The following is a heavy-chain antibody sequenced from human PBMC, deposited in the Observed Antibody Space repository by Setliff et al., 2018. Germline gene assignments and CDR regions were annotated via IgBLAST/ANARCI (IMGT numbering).Heavy chain of an antibody. Sequence: PSETLSLTCTVSGGSISSRNYYWGWIRQPPGKGLEWIGSIYYSGSTYYNPSLKSRVTISVDTSKNQFSLKPSSVTAADTAVYYCASLPYYDSSGYSLSYYWGQGTLVTVSS. CDR3: ASLPYYDSSGYSLSYY. V-gene: IGHV4-39*01. CDR2: IYYSGST. D-gene: IGHD3-22*01. J-gene: IGHJ4*02. CDR1: GGSISSRNYY.